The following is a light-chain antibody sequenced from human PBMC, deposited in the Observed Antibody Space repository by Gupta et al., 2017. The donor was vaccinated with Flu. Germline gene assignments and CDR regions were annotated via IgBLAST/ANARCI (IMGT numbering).Light chain of an antibody. J-gene: IGKJ1*01. Sequence: DRVVTQSPEFLTASLGERGTITCKSSQSVLYSANNKNYLAWYQQKPGQPPRLLIYWASSRESGVPDRFSGSGSGTDFTLTISALQAEDVAVYYCQQYYSVPWTFGQGPKVEIK. V-gene: IGKV4-1*01. CDR2: WAS. CDR3: QQYYSVPWT. CDR1: QSVLYSANNKNY.